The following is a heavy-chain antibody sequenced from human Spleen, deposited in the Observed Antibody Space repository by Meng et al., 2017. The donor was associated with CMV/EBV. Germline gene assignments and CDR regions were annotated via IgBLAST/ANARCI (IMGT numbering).Heavy chain of an antibody. J-gene: IGHJ4*02. CDR2: INPSGGST. CDR3: ARAGAALSDFAY. D-gene: IGHD6-6*01. Sequence: ASVKVSCKTSGYTFTAYYVHWVRQAPGQGLEWMGWINPSGGSTSSAQKFQGRVTMTRVTSTSTVYMELSSLRSEDTAVYYCARAGAALSDFAYWGQGTLVTVSS. CDR1: GYTFTAYY. V-gene: IGHV1-46*01.